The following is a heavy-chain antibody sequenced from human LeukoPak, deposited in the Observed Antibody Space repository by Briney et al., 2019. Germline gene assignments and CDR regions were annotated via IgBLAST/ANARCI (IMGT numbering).Heavy chain of an antibody. CDR3: TRVGYIDEGIDY. V-gene: IGHV3-7*04. CDR1: GFPFSSYW. D-gene: IGHD5-24*01. J-gene: IGHJ4*02. CDR2: IKQDGSKK. Sequence: GGSLRLSCVASGFPFSSYWMTWVRQAPGKGLEWVANIKQDGSKKSYVDSLKGRFTISRDNAKNSLYLQMNSLRAEDTAIYYCTRVGYIDEGIDYWGQGTLVTVSS.